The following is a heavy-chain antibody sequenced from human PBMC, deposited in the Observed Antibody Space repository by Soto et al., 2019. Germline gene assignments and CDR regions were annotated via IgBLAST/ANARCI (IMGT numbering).Heavy chain of an antibody. CDR1: GFTFSSYA. CDR3: VTGRWLQLPGSY. D-gene: IGHD5-12*01. Sequence: QVQLVESGGGVVQPGRSLRLSCAASGFTFSSYAMHWVRQAPGKGLEWVAVISYDGSNKYYVDSVKGRFTISRDNSKNTLYLQMDSLRAEDTAVYYCVTGRWLQLPGSYWGQGTLVTVSS. CDR2: ISYDGSNK. V-gene: IGHV3-30*14. J-gene: IGHJ4*02.